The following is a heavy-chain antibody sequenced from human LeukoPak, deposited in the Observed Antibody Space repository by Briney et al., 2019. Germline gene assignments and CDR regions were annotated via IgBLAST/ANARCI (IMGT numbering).Heavy chain of an antibody. CDR2: MNPNSGNT. CDR3: ARDPCGYSYGSRYFDY. V-gene: IGHV1-8*01. CDR1: GYTFTSYD. D-gene: IGHD5-18*01. J-gene: IGHJ4*02. Sequence: ASVKVSCKASGYTFTSYDINWVRQATGQGLEWMGWMNPNSGNTGYAQKFQGRVTMTRNTSISTAYMELSSLRSDDTAVYYCARDPCGYSYGSRYFDYWGQGTLVTVSS.